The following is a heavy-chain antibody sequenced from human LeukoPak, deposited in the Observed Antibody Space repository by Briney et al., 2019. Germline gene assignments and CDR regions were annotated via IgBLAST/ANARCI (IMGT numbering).Heavy chain of an antibody. CDR3: AREEVAVATDY. CDR2: INPNSGGT. J-gene: IGHJ4*02. CDR1: GYTFTGYY. V-gene: IGHV1-2*02. D-gene: IGHD5-12*01. Sequence: VKVPCNASGYTFTGYYMHWVRQAPGQGLEWMGWINPNSGGTSYAQKFQGRVTMTRDTSNNTAYMELSRLRSDDTAVYYCAREEVAVATDYWGQGTLVTVSS.